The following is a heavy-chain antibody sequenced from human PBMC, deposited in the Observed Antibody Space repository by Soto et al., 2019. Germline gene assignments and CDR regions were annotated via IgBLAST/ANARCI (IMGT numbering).Heavy chain of an antibody. J-gene: IGHJ4*02. V-gene: IGHV3-53*01. CDR1: GFSVSDYY. CDR3: VRGPADSMLRLLEWPYGDY. Sequence: GGSLRLSCAASGFSVSDYYMNWVRQAPGKGLEWVSIIYSGRTTYYADSVKGRFTISRDDSKSTLYLQMNSLRPEDTALYYCVRGPADSMLRLLEWPYGDYWGQGTLVTVSS. D-gene: IGHD3-3*01. CDR2: IYSGRTT.